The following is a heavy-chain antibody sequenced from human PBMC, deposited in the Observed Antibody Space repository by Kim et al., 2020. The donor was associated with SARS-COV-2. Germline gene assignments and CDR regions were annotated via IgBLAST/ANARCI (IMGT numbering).Heavy chain of an antibody. CDR2: I. D-gene: IGHD5-12*01. J-gene: IGHJ4*02. V-gene: IGHV3-21*01. CDR3: AGGYSGYVLGL. Sequence: IYYADSVKGRFTISRANAKNSLYLQMHSLRAEDTAVYYCAGGYSGYVLGLWGQGTLVTVSS.